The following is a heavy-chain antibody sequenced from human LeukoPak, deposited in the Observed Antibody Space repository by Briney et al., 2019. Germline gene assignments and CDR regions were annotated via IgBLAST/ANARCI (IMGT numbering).Heavy chain of an antibody. J-gene: IGHJ3*02. Sequence: RSLRLSCAAFGFTFDDYAMHWVRQAPGKGLEWVSGISWNSGSIGYADPVKGRFTISRDNAKNSLYLQMNSLRAEDTALYYCAKAKGAVADKDAFDIWGQGTMVTVSS. CDR2: ISWNSGSI. V-gene: IGHV3-9*01. D-gene: IGHD6-19*01. CDR3: AKAKGAVADKDAFDI. CDR1: GFTFDDYA.